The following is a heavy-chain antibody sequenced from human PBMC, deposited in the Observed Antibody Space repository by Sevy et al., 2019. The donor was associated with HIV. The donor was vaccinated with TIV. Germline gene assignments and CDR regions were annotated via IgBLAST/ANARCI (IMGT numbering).Heavy chain of an antibody. CDR2: IKSKTDGGTT. J-gene: IGHJ6*02. Sequence: GGSLRLSCAASGFTFSTWMNWVRQAPGKGLEWVGRIKSKTDGGTTDYAAPVKDRFTISRDDSTNTLNLQMNSLKTEDTAVYYCTADRASSWNFYYGMDVWGQGTTVTVSS. CDR3: TADRASSWNFYYGMDV. V-gene: IGHV3-15*07. D-gene: IGHD6-13*01. CDR1: GFTFSTW.